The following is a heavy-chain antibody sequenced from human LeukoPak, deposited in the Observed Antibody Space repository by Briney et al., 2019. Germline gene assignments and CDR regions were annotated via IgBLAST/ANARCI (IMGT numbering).Heavy chain of an antibody. Sequence: SETLSLTCTVSGGSISSYYWSWIRQPAGKGLEWIGRMSASGSINYNPSLKSRGTMSVDTSKNQFSLKLSSVTAADTAVYYCARSVVATNYDILTGYYETAGELDYWGQGTLVTVSS. CDR2: MSASGSI. CDR1: GGSISSYY. V-gene: IGHV4-4*07. J-gene: IGHJ4*02. D-gene: IGHD3-9*01. CDR3: ARSVVATNYDILTGYYETAGELDY.